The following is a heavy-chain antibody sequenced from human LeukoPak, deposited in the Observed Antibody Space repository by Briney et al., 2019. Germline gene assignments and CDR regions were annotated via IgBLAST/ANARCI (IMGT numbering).Heavy chain of an antibody. J-gene: IGHJ4*02. CDR3: ARVDGDTDYYGSGRGFDY. V-gene: IGHV1-18*01. Sequence: ASVKVSCKASGYTFTSYGISWVRQAPGQGLEWMGWISAYNGNTNYAQKLQGRVTMTTDTSTSTAYMELRSLRSDDTAVYYCARVDGDTDYYGSGRGFDYWGQGTLVTVSS. CDR2: ISAYNGNT. CDR1: GYTFTSYG. D-gene: IGHD3-10*01.